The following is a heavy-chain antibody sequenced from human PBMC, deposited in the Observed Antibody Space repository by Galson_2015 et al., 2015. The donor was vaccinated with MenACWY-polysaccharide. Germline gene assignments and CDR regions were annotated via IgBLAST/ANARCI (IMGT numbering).Heavy chain of an antibody. Sequence: LRLSCAASGLTFSNNWIHWVRQAPGKGLVWVSRINSDASSTAYADSVKGRFTISRDNAKYTLYLQMNSLRVEDTAVYYCVGPLGRGGTGAYGMDAWGQGTTVTVSS. J-gene: IGHJ6*02. CDR1: GLTFSNNW. CDR3: VGPLGRGGTGAYGMDA. D-gene: IGHD3-10*01. V-gene: IGHV3-74*01. CDR2: INSDASST.